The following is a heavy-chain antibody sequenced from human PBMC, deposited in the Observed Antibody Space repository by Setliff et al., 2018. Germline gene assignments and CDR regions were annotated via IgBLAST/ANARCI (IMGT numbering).Heavy chain of an antibody. CDR2: MYYIGSY. CDR3: ARSHHLVLTNWFDA. Sequence: PSETLSLTCSVSGDSITRSGYYWGWVRQSPGKRLEWIGSMYYIGSYDYNPSLKSRVTISLDTSKNQFSLKLTSVTAADTAVYYCARSHHLVLTNWFDAWGQGIRVTV. D-gene: IGHD1-26*01. CDR1: GDSITRSGYY. V-gene: IGHV4-39*07. J-gene: IGHJ5*02.